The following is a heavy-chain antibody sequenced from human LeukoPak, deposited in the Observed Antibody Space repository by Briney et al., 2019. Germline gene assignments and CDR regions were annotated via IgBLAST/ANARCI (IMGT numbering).Heavy chain of an antibody. CDR1: GGTFSSYA. CDR2: IIPIFGTA. Sequence: SVKVSCKASGGTFSSYAISWVRQAPGQGLEWMGGIIPIFGTANYAQKFQGRVTITTDESTSTAYMELSSLRSEDTAVYYCAREVYSSSSEGYYFDYWGQGTLVTVSS. CDR3: AREVYSSSSEGYYFDY. J-gene: IGHJ4*02. V-gene: IGHV1-69*05. D-gene: IGHD6-6*01.